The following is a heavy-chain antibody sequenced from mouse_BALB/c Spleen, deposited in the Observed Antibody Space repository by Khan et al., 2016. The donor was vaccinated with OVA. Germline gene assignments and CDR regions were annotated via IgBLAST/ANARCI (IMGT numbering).Heavy chain of an antibody. CDR1: GYSFTIYY. CDR2: IDPFSGET. CDR3: TRHGYVAWCAY. Sequence: IQLVQSGSALMKPGASGKISCKASGYSFTIYYIHWVKQSHGKSLEWIGYIDPFSGETTYNQKFKGMATLTVDKSSSTAYIHLSNLTSEDSAVXYSTRHGYVAWCAYRGQGNLVTITA. D-gene: IGHD2-2*01. J-gene: IGHJ3*01. V-gene: IGHV1S135*01.